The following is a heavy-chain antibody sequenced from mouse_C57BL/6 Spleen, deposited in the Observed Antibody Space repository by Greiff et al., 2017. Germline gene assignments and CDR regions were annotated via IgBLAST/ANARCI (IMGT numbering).Heavy chain of an antibody. V-gene: IGHV3-1*01. CDR3: ARSGDYDGFDY. J-gene: IGHJ2*01. Sequence: EVQVVESGPGMVKPSQSLSLTCTVTGYSITSGYDWHWIRHFPGNKLEWMGYISYSGSTNYNPSLKSRISITHDTSQNHFFLKLNSVTTEDTATYYCARSGDYDGFDYWGQGTTLTVSS. D-gene: IGHD2-4*01. CDR1: GYSITSGYD. CDR2: ISYSGST.